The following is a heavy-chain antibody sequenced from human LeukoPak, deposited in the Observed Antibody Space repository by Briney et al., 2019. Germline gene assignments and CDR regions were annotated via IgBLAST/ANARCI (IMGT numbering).Heavy chain of an antibody. D-gene: IGHD5-24*01. V-gene: IGHV3-74*01. J-gene: IGHJ4*02. CDR1: RYIFSTYW. CDR3: ARDSLEMAATYPDY. CDR2: INSDGSST. Sequence: GGSLRLSCGASRYIFSTYWMHWVRQAPGKGLVWVSRINSDGSSTIYADSVKGRFTISRDNAKNTLFLQMNSLRAEDTAVYYCARDSLEMAATYPDYWGQGTLVTVSS.